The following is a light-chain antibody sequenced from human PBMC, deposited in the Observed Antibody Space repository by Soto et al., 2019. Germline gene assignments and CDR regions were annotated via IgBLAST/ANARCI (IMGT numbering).Light chain of an antibody. CDR1: QSVSSY. CDR3: QQRSNWPRT. J-gene: IGKJ1*01. V-gene: IGKV3-11*01. CDR2: DAS. Sequence: DIGFTQSPATVSLSPEERATLSCRASQSVSSYLAWYQQKPGQAPRLLIYDASNRATGIPARFSGSGSGTDFTLTISSLEPEDFAVYYCQQRSNWPRTFCQGTKVDI.